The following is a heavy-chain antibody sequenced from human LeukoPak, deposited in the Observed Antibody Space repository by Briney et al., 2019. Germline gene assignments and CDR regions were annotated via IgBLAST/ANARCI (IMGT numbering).Heavy chain of an antibody. CDR3: ARENGGEDY. CDR1: GYTFTRYY. CDR2: INPSGGDT. D-gene: IGHD2-21*01. Sequence: WASVKLSCKASGYTFTRYYMHWVRQAPGQGLEWVGMINPSGGDTTYAQKLQGRVTMTRDTSTSTVYMELSSLRSEDTAVYYCARENGGEDYWGQGTLVTVSS. V-gene: IGHV1-46*01. J-gene: IGHJ4*02.